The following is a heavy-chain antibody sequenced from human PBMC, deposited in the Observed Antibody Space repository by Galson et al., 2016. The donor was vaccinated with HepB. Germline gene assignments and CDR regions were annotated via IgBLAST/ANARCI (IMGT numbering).Heavy chain of an antibody. Sequence: LSLTCTVSGGSISSSSYYWGWIRQPPGKGLEYIGSIYYSGSTYYDPSLKSRVTISVDTSKNQFSLRLTSVTAADTAVYYCARNPGSTNHPYYLDYWGQGTLVTVSS. CDR1: GGSISSSSYY. CDR3: ARNPGSTNHPYYLDY. D-gene: IGHD1-14*01. J-gene: IGHJ4*02. V-gene: IGHV4-39*01. CDR2: IYYSGST.